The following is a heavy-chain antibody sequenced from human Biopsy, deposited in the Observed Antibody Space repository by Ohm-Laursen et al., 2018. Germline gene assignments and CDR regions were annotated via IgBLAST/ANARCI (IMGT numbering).Heavy chain of an antibody. J-gene: IGHJ6*02. Sequence: SLRLSCAASGFIFDDYAMNWVRQVPGKGLEWVSSITSRSGYKYYADSVKGRFTISRDNAKNSLYLQMNSLRAEDTAVYFCASLGLVWFGELLSVPFGMDVWGQGTTVTVSS. CDR1: GFIFDDYA. V-gene: IGHV3-21*01. CDR3: ASLGLVWFGELLSVPFGMDV. D-gene: IGHD3-10*01. CDR2: ITSRSGYK.